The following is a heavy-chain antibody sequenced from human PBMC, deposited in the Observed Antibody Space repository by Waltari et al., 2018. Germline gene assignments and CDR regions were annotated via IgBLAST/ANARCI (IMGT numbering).Heavy chain of an antibody. D-gene: IGHD2-15*01. J-gene: IGHJ5*02. CDR2: ISGSGGST. CDR3: AKDRSCSGGSCYYNWFDP. Sequence: EVQLLESGGGLVQPGGSLRLSCAASGFTFSSYASSWVRQAPAKGLEWVSAISGSGGSTYYADSVKGRFTISRDNSKNTLYLQMNSLRAEDTAVYYCAKDRSCSGGSCYYNWFDPWGQGTLVTVSS. CDR1: GFTFSSYA. V-gene: IGHV3-23*01.